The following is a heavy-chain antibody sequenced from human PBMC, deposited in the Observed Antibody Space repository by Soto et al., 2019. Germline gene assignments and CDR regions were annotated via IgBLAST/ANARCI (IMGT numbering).Heavy chain of an antibody. D-gene: IGHD2-2*01. Sequence: QITLKESGPTLVKPTQTLTLTCTFSGFSLSTSGVGVGWIRQPPGQALEWLALIYWGDDKRCSPPLKSRLTITKDTYKNQVVLTMTNMDAVDTATYYCAHRSRGYYHYYGMDVWGQGTTVTVPS. CDR1: GFSLSTSGVG. CDR3: AHRSRGYYHYYGMDV. J-gene: IGHJ6*02. CDR2: IYWGDDK. V-gene: IGHV2-5*02.